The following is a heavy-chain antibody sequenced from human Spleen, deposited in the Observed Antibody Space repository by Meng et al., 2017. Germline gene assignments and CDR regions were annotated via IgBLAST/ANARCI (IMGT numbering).Heavy chain of an antibody. Sequence: QVHLVKSGAEVNKPGPSVKVSCRASGYTFRRYGIGWVRQAPGQGLEWMGWISGYNGDTNYAQKFQGRVTMTTDTSTTTAYMELRSLRSDDTAVYYCARDRAIAATGREVDCWGQGTLVTVSS. V-gene: IGHV1-18*01. CDR3: ARDRAIAATGREVDC. J-gene: IGHJ4*02. D-gene: IGHD6-13*01. CDR2: ISGYNGDT. CDR1: GYTFRRYG.